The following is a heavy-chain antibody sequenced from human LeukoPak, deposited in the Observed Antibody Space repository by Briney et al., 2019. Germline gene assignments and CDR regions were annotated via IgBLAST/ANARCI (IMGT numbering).Heavy chain of an antibody. J-gene: IGHJ4*02. D-gene: IGHD3-16*01. V-gene: IGHV3-74*01. CDR1: GVSFSTTW. Sequence: PGGSLRLSCAASGVSFSTTWMHWVRQAPGKGLMWVSHVSSDGSRTYADSVKGRFTVSRDNNKDMVYLQMSSLRVEDTAVYYCATDGAYGLTHWGQGTLVTVSS. CDR2: VSSDGSR. CDR3: ATDGAYGLTH.